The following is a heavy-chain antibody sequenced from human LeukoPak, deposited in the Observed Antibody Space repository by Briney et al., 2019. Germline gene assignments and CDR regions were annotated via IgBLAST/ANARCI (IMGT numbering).Heavy chain of an antibody. CDR1: GGSFSAFH. Sequence: SDTLSLTCAVYGGSFSAFHWNWIRQSPAKGLEWLGEMKQSGTPRYNPSLQSRVTISVDKSKNQFSLNVRSVTAADTAVYYCASRPFLYGFRTYFDNWAQGTLVTVFS. CDR2: MKQSGTP. CDR3: ASRPFLYGFRTYFDN. D-gene: IGHD3-10*01. V-gene: IGHV4-34*01. J-gene: IGHJ4*02.